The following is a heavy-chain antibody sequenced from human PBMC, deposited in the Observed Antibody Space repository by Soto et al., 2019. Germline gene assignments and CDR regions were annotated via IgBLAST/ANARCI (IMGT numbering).Heavy chain of an antibody. CDR1: GFTVSSNY. CDR3: ASRGESGYSSGWYHLLRNYGMDV. Sequence: PGGSLRLSCAASGFTVSSNYMSWVRQAPGKGLEWVSVIYSGGSTYYADSVKGRFTISRDNSKNTLYLQMNSLGAEDTAVYYCASRGESGYSSGWYHLLRNYGMDVWGQGTTVTVSS. V-gene: IGHV3-53*01. J-gene: IGHJ6*02. CDR2: IYSGGST. D-gene: IGHD6-19*01.